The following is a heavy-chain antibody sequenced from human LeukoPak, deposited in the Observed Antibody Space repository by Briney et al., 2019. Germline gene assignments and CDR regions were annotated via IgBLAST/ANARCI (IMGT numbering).Heavy chain of an antibody. Sequence: SETLSLTCAVYGGSFSGYYWSWIRQRPGKGLEWIGEINHSGGTSYNPSLKSRVTMSVDTSKNQFSLRLISVTVADTALYYCARGGWELPEGYLDYWGQGTLVTVSS. CDR1: GGSFSGYY. J-gene: IGHJ4*02. V-gene: IGHV4-34*01. D-gene: IGHD1-26*01. CDR3: ARGGWELPEGYLDY. CDR2: INHSGGT.